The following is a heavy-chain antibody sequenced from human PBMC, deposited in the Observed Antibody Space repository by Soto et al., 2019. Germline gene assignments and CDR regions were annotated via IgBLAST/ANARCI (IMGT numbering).Heavy chain of an antibody. CDR3: AHRQVVTTLLWDAFDI. CDR1: GFSLSTSGVG. D-gene: IGHD2-21*02. V-gene: IGHV2-5*02. CDR2: IYWDDDK. J-gene: IGHJ3*02. Sequence: QITLKESGPTLVKPTQTLTLTCTFSGFSLSTSGVGVGWIRQPPGKALEWLALIYWDDDKRYSPSLKSRLTITKDTSKNQVVITMTNMDPVDTATYYCAHRQVVTTLLWDAFDIWGQGTMVTVSS.